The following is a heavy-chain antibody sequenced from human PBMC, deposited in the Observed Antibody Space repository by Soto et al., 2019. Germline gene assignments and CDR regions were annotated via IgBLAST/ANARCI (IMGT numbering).Heavy chain of an antibody. J-gene: IGHJ4*02. CDR2: MNPNSGNT. CDR3: ARGWNYCTNGVCYMGY. CDR1: GYTFTSYD. D-gene: IGHD2-8*01. Sequence: ASVKVSCKASGYTFTSYDINWVRQATGQGLEWMGWMNPNSGNTGYAQKFQGRVTMTRNTSISTAYMELSSLRSEDTAVYYCARGWNYCTNGVCYMGYWGQGTLVTVSS. V-gene: IGHV1-8*01.